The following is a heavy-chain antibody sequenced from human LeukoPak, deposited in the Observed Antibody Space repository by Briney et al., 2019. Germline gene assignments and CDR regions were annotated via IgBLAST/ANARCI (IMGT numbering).Heavy chain of an antibody. CDR3: ARDSGERGSGNYLIAY. CDR2: INAGNGNT. D-gene: IGHD3-10*01. J-gene: IGHJ4*02. V-gene: IGHV1-3*01. Sequence: GASVKVSCKASGYTFTNYAVHWVRQAPGQRLEWMGWINAGNGNTLYSKDFQGRVTITRDTSASTAYMELSSLRSDDTAVYYCARDSGERGSGNYLIAYWGQGTLVTVSS. CDR1: GYTFTNYA.